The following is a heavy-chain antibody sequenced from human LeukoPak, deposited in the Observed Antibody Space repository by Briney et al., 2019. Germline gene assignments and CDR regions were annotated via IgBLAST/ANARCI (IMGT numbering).Heavy chain of an antibody. V-gene: IGHV4-59*01. D-gene: IGHD3-22*01. Sequence: SETLSLTCTVSVGSISSYYWNWIRQPPGKGLEWFGYIYNSGSTNYNPSLKSRVTISVDTSKNQFSLKLTSVTAADTAVYYCARAGGVSPYDTSAYPAAFDIWGQGTMVTVSS. CDR2: IYNSGST. CDR1: VGSISSYY. CDR3: ARAGGVSPYDTSAYPAAFDI. J-gene: IGHJ3*02.